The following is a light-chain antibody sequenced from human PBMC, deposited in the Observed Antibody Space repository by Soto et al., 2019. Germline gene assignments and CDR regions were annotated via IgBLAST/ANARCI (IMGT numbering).Light chain of an antibody. Sequence: EFVLTQSPGTLSLSPGERATLSCRTSQSDRSRYLAWYQQNPGQAPRLLIYDASSRPGGTPDTFGRSGFGADFTLTISRLEPEDLAVYYCQQYGDSPYTFGQGAKLEIK. CDR3: QQYGDSPYT. CDR1: QSDRSRY. V-gene: IGKV3-20*01. CDR2: DAS. J-gene: IGKJ2*01.